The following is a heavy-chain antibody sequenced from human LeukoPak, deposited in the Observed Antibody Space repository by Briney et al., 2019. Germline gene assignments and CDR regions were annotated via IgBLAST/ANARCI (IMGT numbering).Heavy chain of an antibody. J-gene: IGHJ4*02. CDR2: INPNSGGT. Sequence: ASVKVSCKASGYTFIAYYMYWLRQAPGQGLEWMGWINPNSGGTDYAQKFQGRVTMTRDTSISTAYMELSRLRSDDTAVYYCARDFRPGIVFGYWGQGTLVTVSS. CDR3: ARDFRPGIVFGY. V-gene: IGHV1-2*02. D-gene: IGHD3-10*02. CDR1: GYTFIAYY.